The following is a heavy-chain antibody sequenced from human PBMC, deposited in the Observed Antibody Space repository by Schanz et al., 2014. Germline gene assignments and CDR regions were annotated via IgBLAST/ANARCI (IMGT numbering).Heavy chain of an antibody. V-gene: IGHV3-11*01. CDR1: GFIFSDYY. J-gene: IGHJ4*02. D-gene: IGHD3-22*01. CDR3: ARPPHDSSGYYPFDY. CDR2: ISSGGTTT. Sequence: VQLVESGGGVVRPGGSLRLSCAASGFIFSDYYMAWIRQAPGKGPEYVSYISSGGTTTYHSDSVKGRFTISRDSAENSLYLQMNSLRAEDTAVYYCARPPHDSSGYYPFDYWGQGTLVTVSS.